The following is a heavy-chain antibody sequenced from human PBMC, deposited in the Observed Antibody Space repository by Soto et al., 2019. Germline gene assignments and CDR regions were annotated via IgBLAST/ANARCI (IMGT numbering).Heavy chain of an antibody. CDR1: GLTVTRSY. V-gene: IGHV3-53*02. CDR3: ATGGSKRVRGAIVEVFHLEF. Sequence: ELQLVESGGGLIQPGGSLRLSCAASGLTVTRSYMTWVRLAPGKGLECVSTIHTGGKTFYTDSVKGRFTVSRDASKNTVDLQMNTLSVEDTALYYCATGGSKRVRGAIVEVFHLEFWGRGTVVTVSS. J-gene: IGHJ4*02. D-gene: IGHD3-10*01. CDR2: IHTGGKT.